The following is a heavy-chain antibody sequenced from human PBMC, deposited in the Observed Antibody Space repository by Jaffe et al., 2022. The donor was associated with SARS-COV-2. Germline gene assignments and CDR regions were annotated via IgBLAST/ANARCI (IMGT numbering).Heavy chain of an antibody. V-gene: IGHV3-48*01. D-gene: IGHD5-12*01. Sequence: EVQLVESGGGLVQPGGSLRLSCAASGFTFSSYSMNWVRQAPGKGLEWVSYISSSSSTIYYADSVKGRFTISRDNAKNSLYLQMNSLRAEDTAVYYCARARWLQPPDYWGQGTLVTVSS. J-gene: IGHJ4*02. CDR2: ISSSSSTI. CDR3: ARARWLQPPDY. CDR1: GFTFSSYS.